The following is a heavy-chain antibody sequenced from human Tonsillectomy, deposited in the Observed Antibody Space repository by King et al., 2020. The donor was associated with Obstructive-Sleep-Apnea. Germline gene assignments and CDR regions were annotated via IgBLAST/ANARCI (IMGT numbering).Heavy chain of an antibody. V-gene: IGHV4-39*07. CDR2: IYYSGST. CDR1: GGSISSSSYY. CDR3: ARDYYASSCYSGDAFDI. J-gene: IGHJ3*02. Sequence: QLQESGPGLVKPSETLSLTCTVSGGSISSSSYYWGWIRQPPGKGLEWIGSIYYSGSTYYNPSLKSRVTISVDTSKNQFSLKLSSVTAADTAVYYCARDYYASSCYSGDAFDIWGQGTMVTVSS. D-gene: IGHD3-22*01.